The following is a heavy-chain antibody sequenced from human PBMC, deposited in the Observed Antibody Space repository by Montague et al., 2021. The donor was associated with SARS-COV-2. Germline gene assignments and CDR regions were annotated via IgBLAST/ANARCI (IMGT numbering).Heavy chain of an antibody. CDR3: ARTSRGTGYFYGVDV. Sequence: SETLSLTCTVSGDSISDYYWSWIRQPPGMGLEWIGYIFLSWATNYNPPLTSRVIISLDTSKSQFSLSLSSVTAAATAIYYCARTSRGTGYFYGVDVWGQGTTVTVSS. CDR2: IFLSWAT. D-gene: IGHD3-22*01. V-gene: IGHV4-59*01. CDR1: GDSISDYY. J-gene: IGHJ6*02.